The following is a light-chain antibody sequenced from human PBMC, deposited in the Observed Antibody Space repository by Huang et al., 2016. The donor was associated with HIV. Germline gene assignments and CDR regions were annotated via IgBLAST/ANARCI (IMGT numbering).Light chain of an antibody. CDR3: QQYNNWST. J-gene: IGKJ1*01. CDR1: QSVSSN. V-gene: IGKV3-15*01. Sequence: EIVMTQSPATLSVSPGESATLSCRASQSVSSNLAWYQQKPGQAPRLRIYGASTRATGIPARFSGSASGTEFTLTISRLQAEDFALYYCQQYNNWSTFGQGTKVEV. CDR2: GAS.